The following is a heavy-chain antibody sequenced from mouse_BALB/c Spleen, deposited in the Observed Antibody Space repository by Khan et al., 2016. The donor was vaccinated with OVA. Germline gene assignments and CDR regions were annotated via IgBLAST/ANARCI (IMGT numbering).Heavy chain of an antibody. Sequence: VQLKESGGDLVKPGGSLKLSCAASGFTFSTYGMSWVRQAPDKRLEWVATVSTGGSYTYYPGSVKGRFTISRDNAKNTLYLQMSGLRSEDTAMFDCTRLAYYYDSEGFAYWGQGTLVTVSA. V-gene: IGHV5-6*01. CDR1: GFTFSTYG. D-gene: IGHD1-1*01. J-gene: IGHJ3*01. CDR3: TRLAYYYDSEGFAY. CDR2: VSTGGSYT.